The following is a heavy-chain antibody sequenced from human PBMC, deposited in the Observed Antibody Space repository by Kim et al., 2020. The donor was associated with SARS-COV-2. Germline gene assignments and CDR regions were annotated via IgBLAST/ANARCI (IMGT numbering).Heavy chain of an antibody. CDR3: ARLPMVRGVMRPYYYYGMDV. Sequence: SETLSLTCTVSGGSISSSSYYWGWIRQPPGKGLEWIGSIYYSGSTYYNPSLKSRVTISVDTSKNQFSLKLSSVTAADTAVYYCARLPMVRGVMRPYYYYGMDVWGQGTTVTVSS. CDR2: IYYSGST. V-gene: IGHV4-39*01. D-gene: IGHD3-10*01. CDR1: GGSISSSSYY. J-gene: IGHJ6*02.